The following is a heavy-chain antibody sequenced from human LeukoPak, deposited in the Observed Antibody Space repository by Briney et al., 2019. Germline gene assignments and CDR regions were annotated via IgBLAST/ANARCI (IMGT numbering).Heavy chain of an antibody. CDR3: ARDQEGFDY. CDR2: IYLRDGST. V-gene: IGHV1-46*01. Sequence: ASVKVSCKASGYTFTSNYIHWVRQAPGQGLEWMGMIYLRDGSTSYAQKFQGRVTVTRDTSTSTVHMELSGLGSEDTAVYYCARDQEGFDYWGQGTLVTVSS. J-gene: IGHJ4*02. CDR1: GYTFTSNY.